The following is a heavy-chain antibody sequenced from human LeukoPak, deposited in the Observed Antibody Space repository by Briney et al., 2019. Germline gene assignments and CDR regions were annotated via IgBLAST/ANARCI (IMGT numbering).Heavy chain of an antibody. V-gene: IGHV4-34*01. CDR2: ISHSGRT. CDR1: GVSFSGSY. J-gene: IGHJ4*02. CDR3: TKTSPGVPLDF. Sequence: KPSETLSLTCAVSGVSFSGSYWSWIRQPPGKGPEWVGEISHSGRTSYNPSLKSRVTISLDTSKNRFSLRLTFVTAADTAVYYCTKTSPGVPLDFWGQGTLVTVSS. D-gene: IGHD7-27*01.